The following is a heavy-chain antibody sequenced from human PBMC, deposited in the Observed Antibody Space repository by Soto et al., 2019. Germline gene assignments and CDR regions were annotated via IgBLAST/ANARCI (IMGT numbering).Heavy chain of an antibody. CDR2: IYPGDSDT. D-gene: IGHD3-9*01. J-gene: IGHJ6*02. V-gene: IGHV5-51*01. CDR3: SRQGLAIFGPLPPMDV. Sequence: GKGLEWMGIIYPGDSDTRYSPSFQGQVTISADKSISTAYLQWSSLKASDTAMYYCSRQGLAIFGPLPPMDVWRQGTTVTVSS.